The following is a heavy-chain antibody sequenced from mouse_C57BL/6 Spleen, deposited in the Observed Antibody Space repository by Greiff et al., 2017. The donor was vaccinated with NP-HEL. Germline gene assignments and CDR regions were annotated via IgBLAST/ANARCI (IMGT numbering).Heavy chain of an antibody. V-gene: IGHV10-1*01. CDR1: GFSFNTYA. Sequence: EVMLVESGGGLVQPKGSLKLSCAASGFSFNTYAMNWVRQAPGKGLEWVARIRSKSNNYATYYADSVKDRFTISRDDSESMLYLQMNNLKTEDTAMYYCVGGPATRYFDVWGTGTTVTVSS. J-gene: IGHJ1*03. CDR3: VGGPATRYFDV. D-gene: IGHD1-1*01. CDR2: IRSKSNNYAT.